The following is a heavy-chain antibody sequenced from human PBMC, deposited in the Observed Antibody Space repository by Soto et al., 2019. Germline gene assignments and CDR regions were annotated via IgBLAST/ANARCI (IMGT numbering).Heavy chain of an antibody. J-gene: IGHJ5*02. Sequence: RASVKVSCKASGYTFTYYPIHWVRQAPGQRLEWMGWINIGNGNTASSQKFQDRVTITRETSASTAYMELTSLRSEDTAVYYCAREPLCSGLNWFDPWGQGTLVTVSS. V-gene: IGHV1-3*04. CDR1: GYTFTYYP. D-gene: IGHD2-15*01. CDR2: INIGNGNT. CDR3: AREPLCSGLNWFDP.